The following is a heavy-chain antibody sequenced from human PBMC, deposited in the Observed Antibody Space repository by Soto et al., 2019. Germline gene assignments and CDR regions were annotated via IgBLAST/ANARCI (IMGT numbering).Heavy chain of an antibody. Sequence: QVQLVQSGAEVKKPGASVKVSCKASGYTFTTYGINWVRQAPGQGLEWMGWISAYNGDTNYAQDLQGRVTMTTDTYTTTAYMELRTLRSDDGAVYYCARDSHRYCTNGVCNQGCYYYSIDVWGQGTKVAVSS. CDR1: GYTFTTYG. D-gene: IGHD2-8*01. V-gene: IGHV1-18*01. CDR2: ISAYNGDT. J-gene: IGHJ6*02. CDR3: ARDSHRYCTNGVCNQGCYYYSIDV.